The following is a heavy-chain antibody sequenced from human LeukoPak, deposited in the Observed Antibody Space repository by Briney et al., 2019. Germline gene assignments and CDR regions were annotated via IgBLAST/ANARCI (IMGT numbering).Heavy chain of an antibody. Sequence: SETLSLTCAVYGGSFSGNYWTWIRQPPGKGLEWIGEINHSGRTNYNPSLKSRVTISVDTSKNQFSLKLTSVTAADTAVYYCARTMEGYCSGGSCYQYSYYMDVWGKGTTVTVSS. CDR1: GGSFSGNY. D-gene: IGHD2-15*01. CDR3: ARTMEGYCSGGSCYQYSYYMDV. V-gene: IGHV4-34*01. J-gene: IGHJ6*03. CDR2: INHSGRT.